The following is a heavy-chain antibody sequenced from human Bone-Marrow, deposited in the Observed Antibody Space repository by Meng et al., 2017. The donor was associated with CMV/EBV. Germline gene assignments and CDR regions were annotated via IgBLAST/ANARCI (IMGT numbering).Heavy chain of an antibody. D-gene: IGHD3-22*01. V-gene: IGHV3-9*01. J-gene: IGHJ5*02. CDR1: GFTFDDYA. Sequence: GGSLRLSCAASGFTFDDYAMHWVRQAPGKGLEWVSGISWNSGSIGYADSVKGRFTISRDNSNNTLFLQMNSLRGEDTAVYYCARDYVSSGIAWLEPWGQGTLVTVSS. CDR3: ARDYVSSGIAWLEP. CDR2: ISWNSGSI.